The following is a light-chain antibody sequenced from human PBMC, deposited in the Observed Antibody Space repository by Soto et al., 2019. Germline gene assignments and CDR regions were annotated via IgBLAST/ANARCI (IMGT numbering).Light chain of an antibody. V-gene: IGLV1-40*01. J-gene: IGLJ1*01. CDR3: QSYDSSLGVYV. Sequence: QSVLTQPPSVSGAPGQRVTISCTGSSSNIGAGYDVHWYQQLPGTAPKLLIYGNSNRPSGVPDRFSGPKSGTSASLAITGLRAGDGADYYGQSYDSSLGVYVFGTGTKVTVL. CDR2: GNS. CDR1: SSNIGAGYD.